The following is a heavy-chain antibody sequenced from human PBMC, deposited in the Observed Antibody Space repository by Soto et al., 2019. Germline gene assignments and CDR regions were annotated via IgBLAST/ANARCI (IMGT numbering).Heavy chain of an antibody. CDR1: GGSISSSSYY. D-gene: IGHD2-2*01. J-gene: IGHJ3*02. Sequence: QLQLQESGPGLVKPSETLSLTCTVSGGSISSSSYYWGWIRQPPGKGLEWIGRIYYSGSTYYNPSLKSRVPTCVDTCKTQFSLNMSSVTAADTAVYYCARWTACSSTSCYRAFDIWGQGTMVTVSS. CDR3: ARWTACSSTSCYRAFDI. V-gene: IGHV4-39*01. CDR2: IYYSGST.